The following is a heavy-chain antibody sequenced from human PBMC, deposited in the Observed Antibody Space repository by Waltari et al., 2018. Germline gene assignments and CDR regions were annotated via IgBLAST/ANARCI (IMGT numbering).Heavy chain of an antibody. V-gene: IGHV4-4*02. CDR1: GDSASNPYL. Sequence: QLQLQESGPGLVQPSGTLSLTCAVSGDSASNPYLWNWVRQPPGKGLEWLGQVHGRTGRTNYNPSFASRVTVSLDTYNSQFSLKLTYATAADTAVYYCARDRGRGLYLDTWGPGTLVTVSP. CDR3: ARDRGRGLYLDT. D-gene: IGHD2-15*01. J-gene: IGHJ4*02. CDR2: VHGRTGRT.